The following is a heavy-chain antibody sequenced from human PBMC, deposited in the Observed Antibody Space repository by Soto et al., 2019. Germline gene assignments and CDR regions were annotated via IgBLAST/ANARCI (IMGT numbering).Heavy chain of an antibody. V-gene: IGHV3-23*01. CDR1: GFTFSSYA. D-gene: IGHD3-10*01. J-gene: IGHJ4*02. Sequence: GGSLRLSCAASGFTFSSYAMSWVRQAPGKGLEWVSAISGSGGSTYYADSVKGRFTISRDNSKNTLYLQMNSLRAKDTAVYYCAKGEGYYYGSGSYYNGLDYWGQGTLVTVSS. CDR2: ISGSGGST. CDR3: AKGEGYYYGSGSYYNGLDY.